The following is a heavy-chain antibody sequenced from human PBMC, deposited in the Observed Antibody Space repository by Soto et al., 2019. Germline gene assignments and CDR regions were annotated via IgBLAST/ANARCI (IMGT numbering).Heavy chain of an antibody. Sequence: QVQLQQWGAGLLKPSETLSLTCAVYGGSFSGYYWSWIRQPPGKGLEWIGEINHSGSTNYNPSRKCRVTMSVATSKNQFSLKLSSVTAADTAVYYCARGGIAVAGKKRNYYGMDVWGQGTTVTVSS. J-gene: IGHJ6*02. CDR3: ARGGIAVAGKKRNYYGMDV. CDR2: INHSGST. CDR1: GGSFSGYY. V-gene: IGHV4-34*01. D-gene: IGHD6-19*01.